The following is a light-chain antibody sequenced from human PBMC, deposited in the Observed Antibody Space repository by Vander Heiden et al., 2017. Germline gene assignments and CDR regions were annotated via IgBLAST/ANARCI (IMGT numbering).Light chain of an antibody. V-gene: IGKV3-11*02. J-gene: IGKJ4*01. Sequence: EIVLTQSRATLSLSPWERATFYCRASQSVSSYLAWYQQKPGQAPWLLIYDASNRAAGVPARFSGSGSERDLTLTISSLEPEDFAIYYWQQRSNWPAAFGGGTMVEIK. CDR3: QQRSNWPAA. CDR1: QSVSSY. CDR2: DAS.